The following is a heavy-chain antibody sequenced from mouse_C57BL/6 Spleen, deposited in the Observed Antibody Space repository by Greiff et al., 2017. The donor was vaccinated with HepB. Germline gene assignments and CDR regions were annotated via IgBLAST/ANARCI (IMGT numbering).Heavy chain of an antibody. CDR2: ISNGGGST. V-gene: IGHV5-12*01. CDR1: GFTFSDYY. D-gene: IGHD1-1*01. Sequence: EVKLMDSGGGLVQPGGSLKLSCAASGFTFSDYYMYWVRQTPEKRLEWVAYISNGGGSTYYPDTVKGRFTISRDNAKNTLYLQMSRLKSEDTAMYYCARHYYGSRRVWYFDVWGTGTTVTVSS. CDR3: ARHYYGSRRVWYFDV. J-gene: IGHJ1*03.